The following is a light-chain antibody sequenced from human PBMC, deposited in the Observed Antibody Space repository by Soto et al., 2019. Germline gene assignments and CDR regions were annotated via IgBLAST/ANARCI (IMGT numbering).Light chain of an antibody. J-gene: IGLJ3*02. CDR3: SSFAGANIWV. CDR1: TSDVGGYEY. Sequence: QSALTQPPSASGSPGQSVTISCTGSTSDVGGYEYVSWYQQHPGKALKLMIFEVNKRPSGVPNRFSGSKSGNTASLTVSGLQSEDEASYYCSSFAGANIWVFGGGTKLTVL. V-gene: IGLV2-8*01. CDR2: EVN.